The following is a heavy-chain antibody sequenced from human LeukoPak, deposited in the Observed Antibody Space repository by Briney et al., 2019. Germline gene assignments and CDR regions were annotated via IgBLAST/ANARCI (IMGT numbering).Heavy chain of an antibody. D-gene: IGHD3/OR15-3a*01. CDR2: ISGSGGST. CDR1: GFTFSSYA. V-gene: IGHV3-23*01. J-gene: IGHJ6*02. CDR3: AKGTGATDKYYYYGMDV. Sequence: GGSLRLSCAASGFTFSSYAMSWVRQAPGEGLEWVSAISGSGGSTYYADSVKGRFTITRDNSKNTLYLQMNSLRAEDTAVYYCAKGTGATDKYYYYGMDVWGQGTTVTVSS.